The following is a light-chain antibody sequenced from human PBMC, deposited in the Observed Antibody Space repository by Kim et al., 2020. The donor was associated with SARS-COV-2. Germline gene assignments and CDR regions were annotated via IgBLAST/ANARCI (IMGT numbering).Light chain of an antibody. Sequence: QSALTQPRSVSGSPGQSVTISCTGTSSDVGGWNYVSWYQQHPDKAPKLIIYDVAKRSSGVPNRFSGSTSGNTASLTISGLQTEDEADYYCCSYAGSNTFVVFGGGTQLTVL. CDR2: DVA. CDR1: SSDVGGWNY. V-gene: IGLV2-11*01. CDR3: CSYAGSNTFVV. J-gene: IGLJ2*01.